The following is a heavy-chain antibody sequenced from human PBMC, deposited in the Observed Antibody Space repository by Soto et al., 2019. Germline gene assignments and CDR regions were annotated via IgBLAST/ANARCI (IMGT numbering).Heavy chain of an antibody. D-gene: IGHD5-12*01. CDR2: MKSNADGGAT. Sequence: GGSLRLSCSASGFNFSNAYMSWVRQGPGKGLEWVGRMKSNADGGATSYADFVKGRFSISRDDARESLFLELNSLKPEDTGVYHCTTIQAYSGYNDNDYWGQGTVVTVYS. V-gene: IGHV3-15*06. CDR1: GFNFSNAY. CDR3: TTIQAYSGYNDNDY. J-gene: IGHJ4*02.